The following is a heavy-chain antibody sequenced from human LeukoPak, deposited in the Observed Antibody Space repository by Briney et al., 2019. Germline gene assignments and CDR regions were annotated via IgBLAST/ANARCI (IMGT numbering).Heavy chain of an antibody. Sequence: ASVKVSCKASGGTFSSYAISWVRQAPGQGLEWMGIINPSGGSTSYAQKFQGRVTMTRDTSTSTVYMELSSLRSEDTAVYYCARDPISGWYDYWGQGTLVTVSS. CDR3: ARDPISGWYDY. D-gene: IGHD6-19*01. CDR2: INPSGGST. V-gene: IGHV1-46*01. CDR1: GGTFSSYA. J-gene: IGHJ4*02.